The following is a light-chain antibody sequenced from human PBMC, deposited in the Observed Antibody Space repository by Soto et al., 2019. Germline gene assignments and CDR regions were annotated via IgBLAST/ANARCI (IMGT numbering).Light chain of an antibody. J-gene: IGLJ2*01. CDR1: SSNIGSNY. V-gene: IGLV1-47*01. CDR2: RHN. CDR3: AAWDDSLSGLV. Sequence: QSVLTQPPSASGTPGQRVTISCSGSSSNIGSNYVYWYQQLPGTAPKLLIYRHNQRPSGVPDRFSGSKSGTSASLAISGLRSEDEAEYYCAAWDDSLSGLVFGGGIKLTVL.